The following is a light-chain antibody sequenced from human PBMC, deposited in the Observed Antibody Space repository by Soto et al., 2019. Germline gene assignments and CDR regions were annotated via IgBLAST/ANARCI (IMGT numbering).Light chain of an antibody. CDR1: QDIANY. CDR3: QQYENLPYT. Sequence: DIQMTQSPSSLSASVGDRVTITCQASQDIANYLNWYQQKPGKAPKLLIYDASNLETGVPSRFSGSGSGSGTDFTFTISSLQPEDIATYYCQQYENLPYTFGQGTKLEIK. V-gene: IGKV1-33*01. CDR2: DAS. J-gene: IGKJ2*01.